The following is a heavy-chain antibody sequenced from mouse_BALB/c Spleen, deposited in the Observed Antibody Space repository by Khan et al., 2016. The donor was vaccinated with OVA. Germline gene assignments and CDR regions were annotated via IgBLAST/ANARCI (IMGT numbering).Heavy chain of an antibody. D-gene: IGHD1-1*01. V-gene: IGHV1-77*01. CDR1: GYTFTDYI. Sequence: QVQLKQSVPELVNPGASLKVSCKASGYTFTDYIIGWVKQSTRQGLEWIGDIFPGSGTPYYNEKFKDKATLTADNSSNTAYMQLSSLTSEDSAVYFCARGGYSVFAYWGEGTLVTVSA. CDR2: IFPGSGTP. CDR3: ARGGYSVFAY. J-gene: IGHJ3*01.